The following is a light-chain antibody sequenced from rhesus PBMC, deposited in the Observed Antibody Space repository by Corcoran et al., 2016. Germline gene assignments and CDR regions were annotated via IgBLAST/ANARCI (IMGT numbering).Light chain of an antibody. V-gene: IGKV1-32*03. CDR2: YAN. CDR3: QQGSSTPLT. Sequence: DIQMSQSPSSLSASVGDRVTITCRASQGISSYLNWYQQKPGKAPKLLIYYANSLASGVPSMFSGSGSGTDYTLPISSLQPEDFATYSWQQGSSTPLTFGGGTKVEIK. J-gene: IGKJ4*01. CDR1: QGISSY.